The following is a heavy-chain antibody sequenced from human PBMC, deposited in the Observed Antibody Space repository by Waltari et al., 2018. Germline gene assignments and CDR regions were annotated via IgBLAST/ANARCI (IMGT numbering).Heavy chain of an antibody. CDR2: ISSTGSPI. D-gene: IGHD4-4*01. J-gene: IGHJ6*02. CDR3: ARCDYRQVGYGMDV. CDR1: GFALRSYE. Sequence: DVQLVESGGDLVQPGGSLRLSCSASGFALRSYEMNWVRQAPGKGLAGIAYISSTGSPIHSLDSVKCRFTISRDSANNALYLQMNSLTVADTAVYFCARCDYRQVGYGMDVWGQGTTVTVSS. V-gene: IGHV3-48*03.